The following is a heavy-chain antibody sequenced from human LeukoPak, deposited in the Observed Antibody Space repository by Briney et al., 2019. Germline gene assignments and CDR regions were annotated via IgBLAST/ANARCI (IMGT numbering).Heavy chain of an antibody. J-gene: IGHJ3*02. D-gene: IGHD4-17*01. CDR3: AGTVTTPDAFDI. Sequence: GGSLRLSCAASGFTFDDYAMHWVRQAPGKGLEWVSGISWNSGSIGYADSVKGRFTISRDNAKNSLYLQMNSLRAEDTALYYCAGTVTTPDAFDIWGQGTMVTVSS. CDR2: ISWNSGSI. CDR1: GFTFDDYA. V-gene: IGHV3-9*01.